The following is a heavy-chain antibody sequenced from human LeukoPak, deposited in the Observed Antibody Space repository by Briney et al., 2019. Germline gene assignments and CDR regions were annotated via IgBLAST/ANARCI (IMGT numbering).Heavy chain of an antibody. CDR1: GGSISSYY. D-gene: IGHD6-13*01. CDR2: IYYSGST. J-gene: IGHJ3*02. V-gene: IGHV4-59*12. CDR3: ARYGEQLEAFDI. Sequence: SETLSPTCTVSGGSISSYYWSWIRQPPGKGLEWIGYIYYSGSTNYNPSLKSRVTISVDTSKNQFSLKLSSVTAADTAVYYCARYGEQLEAFDIWGQGTMVTVSS.